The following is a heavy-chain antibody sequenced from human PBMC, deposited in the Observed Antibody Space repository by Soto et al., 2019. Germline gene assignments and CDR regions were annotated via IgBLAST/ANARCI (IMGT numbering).Heavy chain of an antibody. CDR1: GYTFTSYY. D-gene: IGHD2-2*01. CDR3: ARVPYCSSTSCYRYYYYGMDV. J-gene: IGHJ6*02. CDR2: INPSGGST. V-gene: IGHV1-46*01. Sequence: ASVKVSCKASGYTFTSYYMHWVRQAPGQGLEWMGIINPSGGSTSYAQKFQGRVTMTRDTSTSTVYMELSGLRSEDTAVYYCARVPYCSSTSCYRYYYYGMDVWGQGTTVTVSS.